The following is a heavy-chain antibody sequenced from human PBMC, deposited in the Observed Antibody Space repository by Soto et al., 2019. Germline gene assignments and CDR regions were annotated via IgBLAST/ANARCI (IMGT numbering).Heavy chain of an antibody. Sequence: GGSLRLSCAASGFTFSSYSMNWVRQAPGKGLEWVSSISSSSSYIYYADSVKGRFTISRDNAKNSLYLQMNSLRAEDTAVYYCARTGYYDILTVNWFDPWGQGTLVPVYS. D-gene: IGHD3-9*01. CDR1: GFTFSSYS. CDR3: ARTGYYDILTVNWFDP. V-gene: IGHV3-21*01. CDR2: ISSSSSYI. J-gene: IGHJ5*02.